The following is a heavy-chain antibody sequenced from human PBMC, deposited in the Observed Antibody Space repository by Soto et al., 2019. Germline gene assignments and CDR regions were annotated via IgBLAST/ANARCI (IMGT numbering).Heavy chain of an antibody. V-gene: IGHV1-18*01. Sequence: QVQLVQSGADVKKPGASVKVSCQTSGYTFTSYGISWVRQAPGQGLEWMGWINPYNDNTIDAQNLQGRFTMTTDTSTNTVYMELRSLRSDDTAVYYCAREGLILATRDYYDYYLDVWGQGATVTVSS. CDR1: GYTFTSYG. J-gene: IGHJ6*03. CDR2: INPYNDNT. CDR3: AREGLILATRDYYDYYLDV. D-gene: IGHD6-6*01.